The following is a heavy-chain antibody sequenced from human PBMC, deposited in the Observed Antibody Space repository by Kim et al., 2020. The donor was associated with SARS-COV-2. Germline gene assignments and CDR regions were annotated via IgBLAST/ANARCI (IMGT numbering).Heavy chain of an antibody. CDR2: INHSGST. D-gene: IGHD2-2*01. Sequence: SETLSLTCAVYGGSFSGYYWSWIRQPPGKGLEWIGEINHSGSTNYNPSLKSRVTISVDTSKNQFSLKLSSVTAADTAVYYCARVVVVPAGSICDYYYGL. V-gene: IGHV4-34*01. J-gene: IGHJ6*01. CDR3: ARVVVVPAGSICDYYYGL. CDR1: GGSFSGYY.